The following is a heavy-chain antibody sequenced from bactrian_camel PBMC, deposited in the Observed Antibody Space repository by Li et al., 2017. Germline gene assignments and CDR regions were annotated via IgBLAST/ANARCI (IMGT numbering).Heavy chain of an antibody. J-gene: IGHJ4*01. CDR1: GFTFSDYA. D-gene: IGHD5*01. V-gene: IGHV3S42*01. Sequence: QLVESGGGLVQPGGSLRLSCTASGFTFSDYAIVWVRQARGKGLEWVSHINSGGGISAYADSVKGRFTVSRNNAKNTLYLQMNELKVEDTARYNCAAEPYLASYGGGWCTRSGTQVTVS. CDR2: INSGGGIS.